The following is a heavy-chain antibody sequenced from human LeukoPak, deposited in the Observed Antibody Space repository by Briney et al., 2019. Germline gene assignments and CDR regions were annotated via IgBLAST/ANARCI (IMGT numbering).Heavy chain of an antibody. CDR2: IYHSGST. D-gene: IGHD6-19*01. J-gene: IGHJ2*01. Sequence: SETLSLTCAVSGYSISSGYYWGWIRQPPGKGLEWIGSIYHSGSTYYNPSLKSRVTISVDTSKNQFSLKLSSVTAADTVVYYCARDQRIGYSSGWYNWYFDLWGRGTLVTVSS. CDR3: ARDQRIGYSSGWYNWYFDL. V-gene: IGHV4-38-2*02. CDR1: GYSISSGYY.